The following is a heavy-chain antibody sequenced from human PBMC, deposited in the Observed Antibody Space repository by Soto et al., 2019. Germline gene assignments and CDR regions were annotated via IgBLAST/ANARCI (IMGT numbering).Heavy chain of an antibody. D-gene: IGHD3-16*02. J-gene: IGHJ6*02. CDR1: GGTFSSYA. V-gene: IGHV1-69*13. CDR2: IIPIFGTA. CDR3: ARGRIMITFGGVIVWAYYYYGMDV. Sequence: SVKVSCKASGGTFSSYAISWVRQAPGQGLEWMGGIIPIFGTANYAQKFQGRVTITADESTSTAYMELSSLRSEDTAVYYCARGRIMITFGGVIVWAYYYYGMDVWGQGTTVTVSS.